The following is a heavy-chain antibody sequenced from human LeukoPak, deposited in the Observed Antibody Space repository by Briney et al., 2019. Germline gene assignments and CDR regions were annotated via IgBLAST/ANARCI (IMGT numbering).Heavy chain of an antibody. CDR1: GGSFSGYY. V-gene: IGHV4-34*01. Sequence: KPSETLSLTCAVYGGSFSGYYRSWIRQPPGKGLEWIGEINHSGSTNYNPPLKSRVTISVDTSKNQFSLKLSSVTAADTAVYYCARVQEMATTNYDYWGQGTLVTVSS. CDR3: ARVQEMATTNYDY. CDR2: INHSGST. D-gene: IGHD5-24*01. J-gene: IGHJ4*02.